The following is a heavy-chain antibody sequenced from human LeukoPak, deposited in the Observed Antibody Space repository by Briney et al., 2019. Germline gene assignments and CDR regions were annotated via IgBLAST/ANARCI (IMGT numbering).Heavy chain of an antibody. CDR1: GYTFTSYY. CDR2: INPSGGST. CDR3: ARGPGPADDGGGYCFDY. D-gene: IGHD3-22*01. J-gene: IGHJ4*02. V-gene: IGHV1-46*01. Sequence: ASVKDSCTASGYTFTSYYLYWVRQAPGQGLEWMGVINPSGGSTTSAQKFQGRVTMTRDTSTSTVYMELRSLRSEDTAVYYCARGPGPADDGGGYCFDYWGQGTLVTVSS.